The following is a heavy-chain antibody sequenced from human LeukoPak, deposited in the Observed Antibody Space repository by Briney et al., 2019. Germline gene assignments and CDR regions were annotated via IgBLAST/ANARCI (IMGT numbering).Heavy chain of an antibody. CDR2: IFYSGST. CDR3: ARGDCSSTSCYPY. D-gene: IGHD2-2*01. CDR1: SGSISTSNYY. J-gene: IGHJ4*02. V-gene: IGHV4-39*07. Sequence: PSETLSLTCTVSSGSISTSNYYWGWVRQPPGKALEWIGNIFYSGSTYYSPSLKSRVTISLDTSRNQFSLKLSSVTAADTAVYYCARGDCSSTSCYPYWGQGTLVTVSS.